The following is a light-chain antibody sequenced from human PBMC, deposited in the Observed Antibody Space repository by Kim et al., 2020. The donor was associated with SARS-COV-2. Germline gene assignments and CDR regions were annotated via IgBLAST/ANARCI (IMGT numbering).Light chain of an antibody. CDR2: GNR. CDR1: NSNIGAGFD. V-gene: IGLV1-40*01. J-gene: IGLJ2*01. Sequence: GQRVTISCTGNNSNIGAGFDVHWYQQLPGTAPKLLIYGNRHRPSGVPDRFSGSKSGTSASLTITGLQSEDEADYYCQSYDAGLGGVFGGGTQLTVL. CDR3: QSYDAGLGGV.